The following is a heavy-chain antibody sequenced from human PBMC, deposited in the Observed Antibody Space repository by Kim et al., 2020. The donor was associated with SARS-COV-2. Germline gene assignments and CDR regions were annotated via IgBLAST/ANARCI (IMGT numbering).Heavy chain of an antibody. CDR2: IYYSGST. Sequence: SETLSLTCTVSGGSISSSSYYWGWIRQPPGKGLEWIGSIYYSGSTYYNPSLKSRVTISVDTSKNQFSLKLSSVTAADTAVYYCARTMVRGSAWGYWGQGTLVTVSS. J-gene: IGHJ4*02. D-gene: IGHD3-10*01. V-gene: IGHV4-39*01. CDR1: GGSISSSSYY. CDR3: ARTMVRGSAWGY.